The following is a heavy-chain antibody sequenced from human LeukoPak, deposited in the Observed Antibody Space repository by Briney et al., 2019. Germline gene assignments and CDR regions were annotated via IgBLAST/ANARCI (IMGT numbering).Heavy chain of an antibody. CDR3: ARGRGRYFDWLTPWAWWFDP. V-gene: IGHV1-18*01. D-gene: IGHD3-9*01. CDR2: ISAYKDLT. Sequence: GASMKVSCKASGYSFSNYGISWVRQAPGQGLEWMGWISAYKDLTKYAEKFQGRVTMTRNTSISTAYMELSSLRSEDTAVYYCARGRGRYFDWLTPWAWWFDPWGQGTLVTVSS. CDR1: GYSFSNYG. J-gene: IGHJ5*02.